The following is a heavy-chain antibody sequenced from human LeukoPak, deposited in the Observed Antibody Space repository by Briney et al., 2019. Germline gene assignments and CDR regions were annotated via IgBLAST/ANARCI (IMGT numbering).Heavy chain of an antibody. CDR3: ARAVGPRGGNWFDP. V-gene: IGHV1-46*01. D-gene: IGHD1-26*01. CDR1: GYTFTSYF. J-gene: IGHJ5*02. Sequence: ASVKVSCKASGYTFTSYFIHWVRQAPGQGLEWMGVINPTSGSTTYSQKFQGRVMMTRDTSTSTVYMDLSILRSEDTAMYYCARAVGPRGGNWFDPWGQGTLVTVSS. CDR2: INPTSGST.